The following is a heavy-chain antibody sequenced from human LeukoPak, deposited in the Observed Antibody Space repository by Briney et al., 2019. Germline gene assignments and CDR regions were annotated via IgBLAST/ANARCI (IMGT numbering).Heavy chain of an antibody. J-gene: IGHJ5*02. D-gene: IGHD3-3*02. Sequence: SQTLSLTCTVSGGSISSGDYYWSWIRQPPGKGLEWVGYIYYSGSTYYNPSLKSRVTISVDTPKNQFSLKLSSVTAADTAVYYCARVGIKAPFDPWGQGTLVTASS. CDR2: IYYSGST. CDR3: ARVGIKAPFDP. CDR1: GGSISSGDYY. V-gene: IGHV4-30-4*08.